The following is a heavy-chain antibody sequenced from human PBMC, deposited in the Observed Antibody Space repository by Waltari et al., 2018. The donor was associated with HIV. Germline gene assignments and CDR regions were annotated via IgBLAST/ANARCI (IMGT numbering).Heavy chain of an antibody. CDR2: GYYSGST. J-gene: IGHJ2*01. Sequence: HLQLQESGPGLVKPSETLSLTCTVSGGSISNSNYFWGWIRQTPGKGLEWIGGGYYSGSTPKHPSLMSRATISGDTMEMQFTLMVSSVTIADTAGFDWAGHARRVVAASCNFDRWGRGTLVTVSS. D-gene: IGHD2-15*01. V-gene: IGHV4-39*01. CDR3: AGHARRVVAASCNFDR. CDR1: GGSISNSNYF.